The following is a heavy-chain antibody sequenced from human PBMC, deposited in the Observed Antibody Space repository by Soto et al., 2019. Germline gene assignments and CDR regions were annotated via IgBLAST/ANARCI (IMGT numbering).Heavy chain of an antibody. D-gene: IGHD2-21*01. CDR2: ISWNSGNI. CDR3: TKDRGWGGEERWAFDV. CDR1: GFTFEEYA. Sequence: EVQLVESGGGLVQPGRSLRLSCAASGFTFEEYAMHWVRQVPGKGLEWVADISWNSGNIAYADSVKGRFTISRDNAKNSLYLQMNSLRPDDTALYFCTKDRGWGGEERWAFDVWGQGTMVTVSS. V-gene: IGHV3-9*01. J-gene: IGHJ3*01.